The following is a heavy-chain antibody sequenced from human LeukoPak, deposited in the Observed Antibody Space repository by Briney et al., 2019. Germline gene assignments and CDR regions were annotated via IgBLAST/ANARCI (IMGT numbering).Heavy chain of an antibody. V-gene: IGHV3-7*01. J-gene: IGHJ4*02. CDR3: ARLYYYNSGRSYPSIYFNY. CDR1: GFTFSSYW. Sequence: GGSLRLSCAASGFTFSSYWMSWVRQAPGKGLEWVANIKQDGSEKCYVDSVKGRFTISRDNAKNSLYLQMNTLRAEDTAIYYCARLYYYNSGRSYPSIYFNYWGQGTLVTVSS. CDR2: IKQDGSEK. D-gene: IGHD3-10*01.